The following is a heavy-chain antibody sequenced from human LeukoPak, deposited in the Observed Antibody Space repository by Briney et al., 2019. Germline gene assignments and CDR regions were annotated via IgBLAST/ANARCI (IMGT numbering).Heavy chain of an antibody. CDR2: IYYSGST. J-gene: IGHJ4*02. CDR3: ARLYAKNIVVVVAAAFDY. V-gene: IGHV4-39*01. D-gene: IGHD2-15*01. CDR1: GGSISSSSYY. Sequence: SETLSLTCTVSGGSISSSSYYWGWIRQPPGKGLEGIGSIYYSGSTYYNPSLKRRVTISVDTSKTQFSLKLSSVPAADTAVYYCARLYAKNIVVVVAAAFDYWGQGTLVTASS.